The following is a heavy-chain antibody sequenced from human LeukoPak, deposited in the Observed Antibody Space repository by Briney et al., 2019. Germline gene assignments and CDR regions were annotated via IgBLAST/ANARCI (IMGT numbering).Heavy chain of an antibody. V-gene: IGHV1-69*02. D-gene: IGHD2-15*01. CDR1: GGTFSSYT. CDR2: IIPILGIA. Sequence: ASVKVSCKASGGTFSSYTISWVRQAPGQGLEWMGRIIPILGIANYAQKFQGRVTITADKSTSTAYMELSSLRSEDTAVDYCASLYCSGGSCYRPPDYWGQGTLVTVSS. CDR3: ASLYCSGGSCYRPPDY. J-gene: IGHJ4*02.